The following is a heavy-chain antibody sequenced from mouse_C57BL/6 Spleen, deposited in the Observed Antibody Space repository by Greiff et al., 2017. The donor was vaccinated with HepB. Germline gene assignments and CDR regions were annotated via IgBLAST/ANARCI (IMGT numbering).Heavy chain of an antibody. CDR1: GYTFTSYW. CDR3: ARYYDANWFYYAMDY. D-gene: IGHD1-1*02. J-gene: IGHJ4*01. CDR2: IDPSDSYT. Sequence: VQLQQPGAELVRPGTSVKLSCKASGYTFTSYWMHWVKQRPGQGLEWIGVIDPSDSYTNYNQKFKGKATLTVDTSSSTAYMQLSSLTSEDSAVYYCARYYDANWFYYAMDYWGQGTSVTVSS. V-gene: IGHV1-59*01.